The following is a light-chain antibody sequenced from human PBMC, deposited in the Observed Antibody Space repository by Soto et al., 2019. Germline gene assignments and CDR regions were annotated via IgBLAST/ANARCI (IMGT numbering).Light chain of an antibody. Sequence: DIVMTQSPDSLAVSLGERATINCKSSQSVLYSSNNKNYLAWYQQKPGQPPKLLIYWASTRESGVPDRFSGSGSVTDFPLTISSLQAEDVAVYYCQQYYSTPPYTFCHGTKLEIK. V-gene: IGKV4-1*01. CDR3: QQYYSTPPYT. CDR2: WAS. J-gene: IGKJ2*01. CDR1: QSVLYSSNNKNY.